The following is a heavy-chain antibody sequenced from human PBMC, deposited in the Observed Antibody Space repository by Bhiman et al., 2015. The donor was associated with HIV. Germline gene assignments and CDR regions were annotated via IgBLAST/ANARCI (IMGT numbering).Heavy chain of an antibody. J-gene: IGHJ4*02. V-gene: IGHV3-9*01. CDR3: AKDGVEMATSNFEY. CDR1: GFTFDDYA. CDR2: ISWNSGNM. D-gene: IGHD5-24*01. Sequence: EVQLLESGGGLVHPGRSLRLSCIASGFTFDDYAMHWVRQAPGKGLEWVSGISWNSGNMGYADSVKGRFTISRDNAKKSLYLQMNSLRAEDTAFYYCAKDGVEMATSNFEYWGQGTLVTVSS.